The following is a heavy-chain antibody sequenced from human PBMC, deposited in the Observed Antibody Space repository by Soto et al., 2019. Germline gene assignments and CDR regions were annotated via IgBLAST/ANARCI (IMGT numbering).Heavy chain of an antibody. CDR2: IGTRTGDL. Sequence: GGSLSLSCAASGFTFTSYAMTWDRQGPGKGLEWVSSIGTRTGDLLYADSVKGRFTISRDNSKNTLYLQMNSLTTEDTAIYYCAKRSPSGTYYFDSWGLGTLVTVSS. J-gene: IGHJ4*02. V-gene: IGHV3-23*01. D-gene: IGHD1-26*01. CDR1: GFTFTSYA. CDR3: AKRSPSGTYYFDS.